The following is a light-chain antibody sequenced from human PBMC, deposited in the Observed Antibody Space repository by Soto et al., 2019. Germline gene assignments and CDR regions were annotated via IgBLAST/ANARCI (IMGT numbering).Light chain of an antibody. J-gene: IGKJ3*01. Sequence: QLTQSPSSLSASVGDRVTITCRASRDITRFLAWYQQKAGKAPKPLIYGASTLQSGVPSRFSGFGSGTEFTLTISSLQPEDFATYHCQQLQRTPFTFGPGTTVDV. V-gene: IGKV1-9*01. CDR2: GAS. CDR1: RDITRF. CDR3: QQLQRTPFT.